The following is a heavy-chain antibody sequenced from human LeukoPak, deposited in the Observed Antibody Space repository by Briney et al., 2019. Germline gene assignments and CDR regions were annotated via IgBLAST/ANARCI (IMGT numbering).Heavy chain of an antibody. V-gene: IGHV1-46*01. J-gene: IGHJ4*02. CDR1: GYSFTNYY. CDR2: INPSGDST. D-gene: IGHD1-1*01. CDR3: ARDGCTGTTPFDY. Sequence: ASVKVSCKASGYSFTNYYMHWVRQAPGQVLEWVGIINPSGDSTSYAQKLQGRVTMTRDTSTSTVYMELSSLRSEDTAVYYCARDGCTGTTPFDYWGQGTLVTVSS.